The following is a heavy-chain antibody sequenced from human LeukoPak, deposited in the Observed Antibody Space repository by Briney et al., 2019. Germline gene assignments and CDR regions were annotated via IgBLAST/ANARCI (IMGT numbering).Heavy chain of an antibody. CDR2: ISSSSSYI. J-gene: IGHJ4*02. CDR1: GFTFSSYS. CDR3: ARVDYGDPPYYIDY. V-gene: IGHV3-21*01. Sequence: GGSLRLSCAASGFTFSSYSMNWVRQAPGKGLEWVSSISSSSSYIYYADSVKGRFTISRDNAKNSLYLQMNSLRAEDTAVYYCARVDYGDPPYYIDYWGQGTLVTVSS. D-gene: IGHD4-17*01.